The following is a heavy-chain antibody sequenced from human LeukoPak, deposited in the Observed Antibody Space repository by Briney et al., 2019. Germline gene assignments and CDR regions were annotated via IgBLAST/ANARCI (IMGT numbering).Heavy chain of an antibody. Sequence: SGTLSLTCTVSGGSISSGGYYWSWIRQHPGKGLEWIGYIYYSGSTYYNPSLKSRVTISVDTSKNRFSLKLSSVTAADTAVYYCARDALRGDTDYGDWGWFDPWGQGTLVTVSS. CDR3: ARDALRGDTDYGDWGWFDP. J-gene: IGHJ5*02. CDR1: GGSISSGGYY. CDR2: IYYSGST. V-gene: IGHV4-31*03. D-gene: IGHD4-17*01.